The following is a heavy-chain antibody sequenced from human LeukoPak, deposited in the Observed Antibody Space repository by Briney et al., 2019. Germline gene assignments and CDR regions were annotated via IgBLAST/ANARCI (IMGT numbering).Heavy chain of an antibody. D-gene: IGHD6-13*01. CDR1: GFTFSTYW. CDR3: ARDVEMFSTTWSDAFDI. CDR2: IKQDGNQN. Sequence: GGSLRLSCVASGFTFSTYWMTWVRQAPGKGLEWVANIKQDGNQNYYVDSVRGRFTISRDNSKNSLYLQMDSLRVDGTAVYYCARDVEMFSTTWSDAFDIWGQGTMVTVPS. V-gene: IGHV3-7*01. J-gene: IGHJ3*02.